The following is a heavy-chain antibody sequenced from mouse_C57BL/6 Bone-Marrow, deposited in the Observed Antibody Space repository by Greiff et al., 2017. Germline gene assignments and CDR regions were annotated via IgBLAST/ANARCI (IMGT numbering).Heavy chain of an antibody. Sequence: EVQLQQSGPELVKPGASVKISCKASGYSFTDYNMNWVKQSNGKSLEWIGVIKPKYGTTSYNQKFKGKATLTVDQSSSTAYMHLNSLTSEDSAVYYCARYPITTVVATDAMDYGGQGTSVTVSS. CDR3: ARYPITTVVATDAMDY. V-gene: IGHV1-39*01. J-gene: IGHJ4*01. CDR1: GYSFTDYN. D-gene: IGHD1-1*01. CDR2: IKPKYGTT.